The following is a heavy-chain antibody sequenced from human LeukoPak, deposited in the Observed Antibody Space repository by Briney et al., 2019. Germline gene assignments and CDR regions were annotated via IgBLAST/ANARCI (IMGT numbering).Heavy chain of an antibody. J-gene: IGHJ4*02. D-gene: IGHD2-15*01. CDR1: GGSFRVYY. CDR3: ERVGDCSGGGCYRNYFDY. V-gene: IGHV4-34*01. Sequence: SETLSLTCAVYGGSFRVYYWSWIRQTPGKGLEWIGEINHSGSTNYSPSLKSRVTISVDTSKNQFSLKLSSVTAADTAVYYCERVGDCSGGGCYRNYFDYWGQGTLVTVSS. CDR2: INHSGST.